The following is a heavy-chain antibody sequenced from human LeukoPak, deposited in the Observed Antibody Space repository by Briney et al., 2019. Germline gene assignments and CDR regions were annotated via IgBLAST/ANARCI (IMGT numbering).Heavy chain of an antibody. V-gene: IGHV1-18*01. CDR1: GYTFTSYG. J-gene: IGHJ4*02. D-gene: IGHD3-22*01. Sequence: ASVKVSCKASGYTFTSYGISWVRQAPGQGLEWMGWISAYNGNTNYAQKLQGRVTMTTDTSTSTAYMELRSLRSDDPAVYYCAGADDYYDSSGDLFDSWGQGTRVSVSS. CDR2: ISAYNGNT. CDR3: AGADDYYDSSGDLFDS.